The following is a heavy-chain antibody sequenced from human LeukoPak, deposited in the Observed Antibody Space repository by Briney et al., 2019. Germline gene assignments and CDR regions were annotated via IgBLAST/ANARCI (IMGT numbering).Heavy chain of an antibody. J-gene: IGHJ4*02. CDR3: ARDEPYSSGWLDY. CDR1: EDSLSSNSAA. CDR2: TYYRSKLYN. D-gene: IGHD6-19*01. Sequence: SQTLSLTCAISEDSLSSNSAAWNSIRQSPSRGLEWLERTYYRSKLYNDYAVSVKSRITINPDTSKNQSSLQLNSVTPEDTAVYYCARDEPYSSGWLDYWGQGTLVTVSS. V-gene: IGHV6-1*01.